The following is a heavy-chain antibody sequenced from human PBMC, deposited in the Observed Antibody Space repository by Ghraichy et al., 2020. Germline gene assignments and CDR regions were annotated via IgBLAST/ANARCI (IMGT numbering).Heavy chain of an antibody. J-gene: IGHJ4*02. CDR1: GFTFSDYH. V-gene: IGHV3-11*06. Sequence: GGSLRLSCAASGFTFSDYHMDWIRQAPGRELEWFAYFSNSSLYTNYAVSVKGRFTVSRDNAQSPLYLQLHGLRVDDTAVYYCARATARGKYQVDYGGRGTLVTVSS. CDR3: ARATARGKYQVDY. D-gene: IGHD2-2*01. CDR2: FSNSSLYT.